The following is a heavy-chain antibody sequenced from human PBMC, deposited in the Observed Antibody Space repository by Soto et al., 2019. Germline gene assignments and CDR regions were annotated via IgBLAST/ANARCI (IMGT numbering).Heavy chain of an antibody. J-gene: IGHJ5*02. CDR2: INHSGST. Sequence: SETLSLTCAVYGGSFSGYYWSWIRQPPGKGLEWIGEINHSGSTNYNPSLKSRVTISVDTSKNQFSLKLSSVTAADTAVYYCARGVAAAGNDWFDPWGQGTLVTVSS. CDR3: ARGVAAAGNDWFDP. D-gene: IGHD6-13*01. CDR1: GGSFSGYY. V-gene: IGHV4-34*01.